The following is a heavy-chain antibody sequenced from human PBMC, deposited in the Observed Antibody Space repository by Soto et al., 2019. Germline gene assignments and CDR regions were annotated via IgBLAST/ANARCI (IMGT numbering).Heavy chain of an antibody. V-gene: IGHV3-30*18. J-gene: IGHJ4*02. CDR1: GFTLRTSG. D-gene: IGHD6-25*01. CDR2: ISHDGSNQ. Sequence: GGSLRLSCVASGFTLRTSGMHWVRQAPSKGLEWVAVISHDGSNQFYAESVKGRFTISRDNSKNMLYLQMNSLRAYDSAVYFCAKDSSAAFDYWGQGTVVTVSS. CDR3: AKDSSAAFDY.